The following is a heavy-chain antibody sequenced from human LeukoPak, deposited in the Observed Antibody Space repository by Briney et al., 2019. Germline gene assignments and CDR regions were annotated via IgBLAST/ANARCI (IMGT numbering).Heavy chain of an antibody. CDR3: VSGNDPDYVWGTYRLDAFDI. D-gene: IGHD3-16*02. CDR1: GFTFSSYS. Sequence: GGSLRLSCAASGFTFSSYSMNWVRQVPGKGLEWVSSISSSDIYYADSVKGRFTISRDNAKNSLFLQMNSLRAEDTAVYYCVSGNDPDYVWGTYRLDAFDIWGEGTMVIVSS. CDR2: ISSSDI. J-gene: IGHJ3*02. V-gene: IGHV3-21*01.